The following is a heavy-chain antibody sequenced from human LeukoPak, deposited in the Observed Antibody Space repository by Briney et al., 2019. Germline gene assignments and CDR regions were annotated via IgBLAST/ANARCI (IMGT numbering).Heavy chain of an antibody. D-gene: IGHD6-13*01. Sequence: SETLSLTCTVPGGSISNYYWSWIRQPPGKGLEWIGYIYYSGSTDYNPSLKSRVAISVDTSKNQFCLRLSSVTAADTAVYYCARAPAAGDYYGMDVWGQGTTVTVSS. CDR2: IYYSGST. J-gene: IGHJ6*02. CDR3: ARAPAAGDYYGMDV. CDR1: GGSISNYY. V-gene: IGHV4-59*01.